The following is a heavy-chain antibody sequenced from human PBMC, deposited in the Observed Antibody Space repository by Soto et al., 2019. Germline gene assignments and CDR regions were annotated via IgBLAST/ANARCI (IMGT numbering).Heavy chain of an antibody. V-gene: IGHV3-11*06. CDR1: GFTFSDYF. Sequence: QVQLVESGGGLVKPGGSLRLSCAASGFTFSDYFMAWIRQAPGKGLEWIAYISRNSRYTNFADSVRGRFTISRDNAKNSLYLQMNDLSAEDTAVYYCAPNYQEPYDDAFDVWGQGTMVTVSS. J-gene: IGHJ3*01. D-gene: IGHD5-12*01. CDR2: ISRNSRYT. CDR3: APNYQEPYDDAFDV.